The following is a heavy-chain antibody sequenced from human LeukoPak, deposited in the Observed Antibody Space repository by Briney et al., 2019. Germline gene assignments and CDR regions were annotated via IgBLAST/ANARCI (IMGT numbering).Heavy chain of an antibody. V-gene: IGHV1-18*01. J-gene: IGHJ5*02. CDR3: ASSLGGLYSSGGYFCFAP. Sequence: SVKVPRKASVYIYTRYGIRWVRQPPARGREWMGWISAYNGNTNYAQKLQGRVTMTTDASANTAYVELRSLRSDDTAVDYCASSLGGLYSSGGYFCFAPWGQGTLVTVSS. CDR1: VYIYTRYG. CDR2: ISAYNGNT. D-gene: IGHD6-19*01.